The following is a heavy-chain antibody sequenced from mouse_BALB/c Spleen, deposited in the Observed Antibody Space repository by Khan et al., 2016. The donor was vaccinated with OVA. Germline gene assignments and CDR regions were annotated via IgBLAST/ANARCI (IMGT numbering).Heavy chain of an antibody. CDR2: INPYNAGT. D-gene: IGHD4-1*01. J-gene: IGHJ3*01. Sequence: VQLKESGPELVEPGASVKMSCKASGYTFTNYVIHWVKQKPGQGLEWIGYINPYNAGTRYNEKFKGKATLTSDISSTTAYIELSSVTSEDSAVYYYARKASSWDFSFPDWGQGTLVTVSA. V-gene: IGHV1S136*01. CDR3: ARKASSWDFSFPD. CDR1: GYTFTNYV.